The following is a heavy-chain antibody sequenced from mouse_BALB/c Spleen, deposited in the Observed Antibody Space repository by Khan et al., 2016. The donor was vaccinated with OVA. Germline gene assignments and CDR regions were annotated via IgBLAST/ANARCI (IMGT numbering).Heavy chain of an antibody. J-gene: IGHJ4*01. CDR2: ISPGSGSA. V-gene: IGHV1S41*01. Sequence: DLVKPGASVKLSCKASGYTFTSYWINWIKQRPGQGLEWVGQISPGSGSAYYNEVFKDKATLTIDTSSTTAYIQLSSLSSEDSAVYFYARSNYYGRSLYAMDYWGQGTSVTVSS. CDR3: ARSNYYGRSLYAMDY. CDR1: GYTFTSYW. D-gene: IGHD1-1*01.